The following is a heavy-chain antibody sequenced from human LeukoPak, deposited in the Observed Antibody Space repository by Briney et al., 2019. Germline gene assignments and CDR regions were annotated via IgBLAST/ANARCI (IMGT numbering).Heavy chain of an antibody. J-gene: IGHJ4*02. CDR3: AKPAVLVGHYGSGSYYKGNNDY. D-gene: IGHD3-10*01. Sequence: PGGSLRLSCAASGFTFSSYGMHWVRQAPGKGLEWVAFIRYDGSNKYYADSVKGRFTISRDNSKNTLYLQMNSLRAEDTAVYYCAKPAVLVGHYGSGSYYKGNNDYWGQGTLVTVSS. CDR1: GFTFSSYG. V-gene: IGHV3-30*02. CDR2: IRYDGSNK.